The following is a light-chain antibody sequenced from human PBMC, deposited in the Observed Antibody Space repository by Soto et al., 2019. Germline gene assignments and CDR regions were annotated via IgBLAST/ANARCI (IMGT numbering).Light chain of an antibody. CDR1: NSDVGGYEY. V-gene: IGLV2-14*01. CDR2: ELF. J-gene: IGLJ1*01. CDR3: SSYQTTNTLYA. Sequence: QSAMSAPSAVSVSPGDSITIPCTVTNSDVGGYEYVSWCGPHPCKAPKIMSYELFNRPSGVSSRFSGSKSGSTASLTISGLQAEDEADYSCSSYQTTNTLYAFGPGTKVTV.